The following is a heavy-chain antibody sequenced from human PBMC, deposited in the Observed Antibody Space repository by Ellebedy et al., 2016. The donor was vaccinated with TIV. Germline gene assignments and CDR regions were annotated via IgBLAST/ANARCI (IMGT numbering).Heavy chain of an antibody. Sequence: PGGSLRLSCAASGFRFSDYYMTWIRQAPGKGPEWISYISIDGGAKYYADSVKGRFTISRDNAAHSLYLQLNSLRADDTAVYYCARFRYTSAWHLGHNGPDRWGQGTLVSVSS. J-gene: IGHJ5*02. D-gene: IGHD6-19*01. V-gene: IGHV3-11*01. CDR1: GFRFSDYY. CDR2: ISIDGGAK. CDR3: ARFRYTSAWHLGHNGPDR.